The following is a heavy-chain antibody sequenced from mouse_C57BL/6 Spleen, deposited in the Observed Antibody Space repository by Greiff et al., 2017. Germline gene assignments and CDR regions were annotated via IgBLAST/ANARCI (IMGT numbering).Heavy chain of an antibody. CDR3: ARGEGGYEPFDD. CDR1: GYAFSSSW. Sequence: VQLQQSGPELVKPGASVKISCKASGYAFSSSWMNWVKQRPGKGLEWIGRIYPGDGDTNSNGKFKGKATLTADKSSSAAYMQLSSLTSEDSGVYFCARGEGGYEPFDDWGQGTTRTVSS. J-gene: IGHJ2*01. D-gene: IGHD2-2*01. V-gene: IGHV1-82*01. CDR2: IYPGDGDT.